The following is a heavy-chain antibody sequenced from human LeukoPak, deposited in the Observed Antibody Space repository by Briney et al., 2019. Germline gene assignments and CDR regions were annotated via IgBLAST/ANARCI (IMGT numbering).Heavy chain of an antibody. Sequence: ASVKVSCKASGGIFSSYAISWVRQAPGQGLEWMGRIIPILGIANYAQKFQGRVTITADKSTSTAYMELSSLRSEDTAVYYCARQYYDFWSGYSEYNWFDPWGQGTLVTVSS. CDR1: GGIFSSYA. CDR2: IIPILGIA. J-gene: IGHJ5*02. D-gene: IGHD3-3*01. V-gene: IGHV1-69*04. CDR3: ARQYYDFWSGYSEYNWFDP.